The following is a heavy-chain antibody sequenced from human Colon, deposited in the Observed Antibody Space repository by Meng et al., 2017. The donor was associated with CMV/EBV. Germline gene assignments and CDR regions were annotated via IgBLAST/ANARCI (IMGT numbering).Heavy chain of an antibody. CDR2: IKSRIDGGKI. CDR3: TTLLRGF. Sequence: LRLSCAASGFTFTNDAMTWVRQASGKGLEWIGRIKSRIDGGKIDYAAPVRGRFAISRDDSKATVYLQIDTLEIEDTGMYYCTTLLRGFWGQGTLVTVSS. D-gene: IGHD2-15*01. J-gene: IGHJ4*02. V-gene: IGHV3-15*01. CDR1: GFTFTNDA.